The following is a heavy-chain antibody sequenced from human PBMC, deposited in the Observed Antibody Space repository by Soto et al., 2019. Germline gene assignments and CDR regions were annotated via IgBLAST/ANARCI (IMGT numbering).Heavy chain of an antibody. V-gene: IGHV3-48*03. D-gene: IGHD5-12*01. J-gene: IGHJ4*02. CDR2: IDHSGTTI. CDR1: GFIFGNYE. CDR3: ARGHIVATILDY. Sequence: PGGSLRLSCAASGFIFGNYEMSWVRQAPGKGLEWVSYIDHSGTTIYYADSVKGRFTISRDNAKNSLFLQMNSLRAEDTAVYYCARGHIVATILDYWGQGTLVTVSS.